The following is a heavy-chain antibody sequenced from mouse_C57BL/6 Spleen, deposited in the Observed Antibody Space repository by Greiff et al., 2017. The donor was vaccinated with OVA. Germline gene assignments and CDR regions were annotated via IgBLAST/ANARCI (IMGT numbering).Heavy chain of an antibody. Sequence: VQLQQPGAELVRPGSSVKLSCKASGYTFTSYWMHWVKQRPIQGLEWIGNIDPSDSETHYNQKFKDKATLTVDKSSSTAYMQLSSLTSEDSAVYYCARSLYCKQYYFDYWGQGTTLTVSS. D-gene: IGHD2-3*01. J-gene: IGHJ2*01. CDR3: ARSLYCKQYYFDY. CDR1: GYTFTSYW. CDR2: IDPSDSET. V-gene: IGHV1-52*01.